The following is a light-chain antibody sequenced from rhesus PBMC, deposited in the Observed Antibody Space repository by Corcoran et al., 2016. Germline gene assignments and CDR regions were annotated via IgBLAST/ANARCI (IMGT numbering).Light chain of an antibody. CDR3: LQSNRKPFT. J-gene: IGKJ3*01. V-gene: IGKV1-36*01. Sequence: DIQMTQSPSSLSASVADRVTITCRASQGISIYLSWYQQKPGKTPKRLIYGASSLDSGVSSRFSGSGSGTEFTLTISSLQPEDFATYYCLQSNRKPFTFGHGTKLDIK. CDR1: QGISIY. CDR2: GAS.